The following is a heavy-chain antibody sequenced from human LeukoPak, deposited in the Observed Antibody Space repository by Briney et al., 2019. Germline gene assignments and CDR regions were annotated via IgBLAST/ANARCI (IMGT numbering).Heavy chain of an antibody. CDR2: IYTSGST. J-gene: IGHJ4*02. CDR1: GGSISSGSYY. D-gene: IGHD3-9*01. V-gene: IGHV4-61*02. Sequence: SETLSLTCTVSGGSISSGSYYWSWIRQPAGKGLEWIGRIYTSGSTNYNPSLKSRVTISVDTSKNQFSLKLSSVTAADTAVYYCAGYGYDILTGYSSFDYWGQGTLVTVSS. CDR3: AGYGYDILTGYSSFDY.